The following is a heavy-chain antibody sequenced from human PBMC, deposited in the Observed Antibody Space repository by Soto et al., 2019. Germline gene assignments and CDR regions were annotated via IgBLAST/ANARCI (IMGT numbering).Heavy chain of an antibody. D-gene: IGHD3-22*01. V-gene: IGHV5-51*01. Sequence: GESLKSSCKGCGYSFTTYWIGWVRQMPGKGLDWMGIIYPGDSDTRYSPSFQGQVTISADKSISTAYLQWSSLKASDTAMYYCARRNYYDSSGNFDYWGQGILVTVS. CDR1: GYSFTTYW. J-gene: IGHJ4*02. CDR2: IYPGDSDT. CDR3: ARRNYYDSSGNFDY.